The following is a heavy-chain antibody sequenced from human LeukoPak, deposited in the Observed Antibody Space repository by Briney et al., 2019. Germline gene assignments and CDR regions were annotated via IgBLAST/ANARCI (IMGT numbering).Heavy chain of an antibody. CDR2: ISSNGGST. J-gene: IGHJ4*02. CDR3: ARPYCSSTSCYRIDY. V-gene: IGHV3-64*01. CDR1: GFTFSSYA. Sequence: SGGSLRLSCAASGFTFSSYAMHWVRQAPGKGLEYVSTISSNGGSTYYANSVKGRFTISRDNSKNTLYLQMGSLRAEDMAVYYCARPYCSSTSCYRIDYWGQGTLVTVSS. D-gene: IGHD2-2*02.